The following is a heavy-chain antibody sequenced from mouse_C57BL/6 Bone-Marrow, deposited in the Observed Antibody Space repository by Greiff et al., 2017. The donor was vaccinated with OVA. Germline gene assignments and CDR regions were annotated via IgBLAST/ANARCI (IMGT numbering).Heavy chain of an antibody. CDR1: GYSITSGYY. J-gene: IGHJ1*03. D-gene: IGHD1-1*01. V-gene: IGHV3-6*01. Sequence: EVKLLESGPGLVKPSQSLSLTCSVTGYSITSGYYWNWIRQFPGNKLEWMGYISYDGSNNYNPSLKNRISITRDTSKNQFFLKLNSVTTEDTATYYCAREVFTTVVAGRWYFDVWGTGTTVTVSS. CDR2: ISYDGSN. CDR3: AREVFTTVVAGRWYFDV.